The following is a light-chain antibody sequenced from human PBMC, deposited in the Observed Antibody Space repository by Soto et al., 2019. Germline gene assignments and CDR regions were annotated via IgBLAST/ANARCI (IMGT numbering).Light chain of an antibody. Sequence: QSVLTQPASVSGSLGQSITISCTGTSSDVGAYNYVSWYQQRPGKAPKLMISVVSNRPSGVSNRFSGSKSGNTASLIISGLQAEDEADYYCCSFTSITTYVFGTGTKVTVL. CDR2: VVS. CDR3: CSFTSITTYV. CDR1: SSDVGAYNY. J-gene: IGLJ1*01. V-gene: IGLV2-14*01.